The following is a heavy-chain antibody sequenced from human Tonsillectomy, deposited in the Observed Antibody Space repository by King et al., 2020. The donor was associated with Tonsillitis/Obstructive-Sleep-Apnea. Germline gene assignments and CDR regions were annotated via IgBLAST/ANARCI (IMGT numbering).Heavy chain of an antibody. CDR3: ARAPSISTWLAFDI. J-gene: IGHJ3*02. D-gene: IGHD6-13*01. CDR2: IYYSGST. V-gene: IGHV4-59*01. Sequence: LQLQESGPGLVKPSETLSLTCTVSGGSISSYYWSWIRQPPGKGLEWIGYIYYSGSTNYNPSLKSRVTISVDTSKNQFSLKLSSVTAADTAVYYCARAPSISTWLAFDIWGQGTMVTVSS. CDR1: GGSISSYY.